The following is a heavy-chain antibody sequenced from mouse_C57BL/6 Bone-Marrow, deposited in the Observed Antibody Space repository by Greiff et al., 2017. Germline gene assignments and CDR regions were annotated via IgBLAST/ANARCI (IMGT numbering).Heavy chain of an antibody. V-gene: IGHV1-50*01. CDR1: GYTFTSYW. CDR3: ARESTTVPGYFDF. Sequence: QVQLQQPGAELVKPGASVKLSCKASGYTFTSYWLQWVKQRPGQGLEWIGEIDPSDSYTNYNQKFKGKATLTVATSSSTADMQLSSLKSEDSAVYYCARESTTVPGYFDFWGTGTTVTVSS. CDR2: IDPSDSYT. D-gene: IGHD1-1*01. J-gene: IGHJ1*03.